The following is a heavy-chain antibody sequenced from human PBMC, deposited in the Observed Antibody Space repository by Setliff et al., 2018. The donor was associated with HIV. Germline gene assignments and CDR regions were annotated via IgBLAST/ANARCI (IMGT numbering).Heavy chain of an antibody. J-gene: IGHJ5*02. Sequence: ASVKVSCKASGYIFTDYYMHWVRQAPGQGLEWMGMINPSGGSTSYAQNFQGRVTMTRDTSTHTVYMELRSLRSDDTAVYYCARLIGDDFWSGYNNWFDPWGQGTLVTVSS. CDR1: GYIFTDYY. CDR2: INPSGGST. V-gene: IGHV1-46*01. CDR3: ARLIGDDFWSGYNNWFDP. D-gene: IGHD3-3*01.